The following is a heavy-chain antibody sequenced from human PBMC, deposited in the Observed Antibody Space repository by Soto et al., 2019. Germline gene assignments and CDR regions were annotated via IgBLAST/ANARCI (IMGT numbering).Heavy chain of an antibody. CDR3: AKEVGGYYYDSSGYYPVDY. J-gene: IGHJ4*01. CDR2: ISGSGGST. D-gene: IGHD3-22*01. Sequence: GGSLRLSCAASGLTFSSYAMSWVRQAPGKGLEWVSAISGSGGSTYYADSVKGRFTISRDNSKNTLYLQMNSLRAEDTAVYYCAKEVGGYYYDSSGYYPVDYWGDVTLLTVSS. V-gene: IGHV3-23*01. CDR1: GLTFSSYA.